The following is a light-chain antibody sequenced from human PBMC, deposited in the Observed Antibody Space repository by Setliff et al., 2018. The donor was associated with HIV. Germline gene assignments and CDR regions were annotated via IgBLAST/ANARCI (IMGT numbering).Light chain of an antibody. CDR1: SSDVGAYNR. CDR2: DVG. V-gene: IGLV2-11*01. CDR3: CSHAGTFYV. Sequence: QSALTQPPSVSGSPGQSVTISCTGTSSDVGAYNRVSWYQQHPGKPPKLIIYDVGKGPSGVPDRFSGSKSGNTASLTVSGLQAEDEAEYYCCSHAGTFYVFGTGTKVTVL. J-gene: IGLJ1*01.